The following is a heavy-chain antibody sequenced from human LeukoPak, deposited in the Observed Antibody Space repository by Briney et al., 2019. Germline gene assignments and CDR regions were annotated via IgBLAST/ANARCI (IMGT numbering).Heavy chain of an antibody. J-gene: IGHJ6*03. CDR1: GGSISSSSYY. CDR2: INHTGST. Sequence: PSETLSLTCTVSGGSISSSSYYWGWIRQPPGKGLEWIGEINHTGSTKYNPSLESRVTISVDTSKNQFSLKLSSVTAADTAMYYCARGGPRLYYYYMDVWGKGTTVTISS. CDR3: ARGGPRLYYYYMDV. D-gene: IGHD3-22*01. V-gene: IGHV4-39*07.